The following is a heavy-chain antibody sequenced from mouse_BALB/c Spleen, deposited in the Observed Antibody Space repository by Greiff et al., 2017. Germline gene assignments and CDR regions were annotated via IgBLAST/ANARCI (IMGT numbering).Heavy chain of an antibody. D-gene: IGHD2-4*01. V-gene: IGHV5-12-1*01. Sequence: EVQGVESGGGLVKPGGSLKLSCAASGFAFSSYDMSWVRQTPEKRLEWVAYISSGGGSTYYPVTVKGRFTISRDNAKNTLYLQMSSLKSEDTAMYYCARRGMITSNWYFDVWGAGTTVTVSS. CDR3: ARRGMITSNWYFDV. CDR1: GFAFSSYD. J-gene: IGHJ1*01. CDR2: ISSGGGST.